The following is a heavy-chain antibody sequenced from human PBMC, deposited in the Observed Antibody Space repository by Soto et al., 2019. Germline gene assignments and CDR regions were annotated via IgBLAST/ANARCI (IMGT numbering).Heavy chain of an antibody. CDR2: IYPGDSDT. Sequence: PGESLKICCKGSGYSFTSDWIGWVRQMPGKGLEWMGIIYPGDSDTRYSPSFQGQVTISADKSISTAYLQWSSLKASDTAMYYCARFRRGSYSLFYYYGMDVWGQGTTVTVSS. D-gene: IGHD1-26*01. V-gene: IGHV5-51*01. CDR3: ARFRRGSYSLFYYYGMDV. CDR1: GYSFTSDW. J-gene: IGHJ6*02.